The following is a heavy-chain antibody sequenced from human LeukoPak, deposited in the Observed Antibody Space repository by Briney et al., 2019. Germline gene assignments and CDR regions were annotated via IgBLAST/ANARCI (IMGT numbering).Heavy chain of an antibody. V-gene: IGHV3-23*01. CDR2: ITGSGSGA. CDR3: ARGLPAHY. J-gene: IGHJ4*02. CDR1: GFTFSSFA. D-gene: IGHD3-10*01. Sequence: PGGSLRLSCAASGFTFSSFAINWVRQAPGKGLEWVSVITGSGSGADYADSVKGRFTISRDNSQNTVHLQMNSLRAEDTAVYYCARGLPAHYWGQGTLVTVSS.